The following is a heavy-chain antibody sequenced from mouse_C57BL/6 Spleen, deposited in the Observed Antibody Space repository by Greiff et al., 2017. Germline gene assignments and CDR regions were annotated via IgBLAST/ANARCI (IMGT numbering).Heavy chain of an antibody. CDR1: GYTFTSYW. Sequence: QVQLQQPGAELVKPGASVKVSCKASGYTFTSYWMHWVKQRPGQGLEWIGRLHPSGSDTNYNQKFKGKATLTVDKSSSTAYMQLSSLTSEASAVYYCATAGKGDYWGQGTTLTVSS. V-gene: IGHV1-74*01. D-gene: IGHD4-1*01. CDR3: ATAGKGDY. CDR2: LHPSGSDT. J-gene: IGHJ2*01.